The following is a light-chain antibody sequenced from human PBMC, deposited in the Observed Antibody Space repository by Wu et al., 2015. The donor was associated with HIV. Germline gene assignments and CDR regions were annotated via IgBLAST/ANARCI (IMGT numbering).Light chain of an antibody. Sequence: EIVLTQSPATLSFSPGETATLSCRANQSVSGTIAWYQQKPGQAPRLLLFDASNRATGISDRFSGGGFVTDFTLTIRSLEPEDSAVYYCQQHYEWPLTFGQGTRLEIK. CDR1: QSVSGT. V-gene: IGKV3-11*01. J-gene: IGKJ5*01. CDR2: DAS. CDR3: QQHYEWPLT.